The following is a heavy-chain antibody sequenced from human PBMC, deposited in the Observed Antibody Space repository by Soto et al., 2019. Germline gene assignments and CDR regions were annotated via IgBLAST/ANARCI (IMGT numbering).Heavy chain of an antibody. CDR1: GGSISSGGYY. CDR3: ARGGYYDSSGYYYNPFDY. D-gene: IGHD3-22*01. J-gene: IGHJ4*02. V-gene: IGHV4-31*03. CDR2: IYYSGST. Sequence: SETLSLTCTVSGGSISSGGYYWSWIRQHPGKGLEWIGYIYYSGSTYYNPSLKSRVTISVDTSKNQFSLKLSSVTAADTAVYYCARGGYYDSSGYYYNPFDYWGQGTLVTVSS.